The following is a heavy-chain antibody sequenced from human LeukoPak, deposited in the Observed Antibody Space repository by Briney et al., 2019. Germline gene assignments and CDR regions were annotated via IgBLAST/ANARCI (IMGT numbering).Heavy chain of an antibody. CDR2: ISSSGSTI. J-gene: IGHJ4*02. Sequence: GGSLRLSCAASGFTFSSYEMNWVRQAPGKGLEWVSYISSSGSTIYYADSVKGRFTISRDNAKNSLYLQMNSLRGEDTAVYYCARDRGVYSRTLEDWGQGTLVTVSS. V-gene: IGHV3-48*03. D-gene: IGHD6-13*01. CDR1: GFTFSSYE. CDR3: ARDRGVYSRTLED.